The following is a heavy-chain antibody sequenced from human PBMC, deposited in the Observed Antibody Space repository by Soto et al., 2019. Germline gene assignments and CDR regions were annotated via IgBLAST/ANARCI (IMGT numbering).Heavy chain of an antibody. CDR2: IDPGRGST. V-gene: IGHV1-58*01. CDR1: ADTFTSYY. CDR3: TSDRYSGSYPRFDP. Sequence: ASVKVSCKASADTFTSYYVHWVRQAPGQRPEWIGRIDPGRGSTNYAQKFQERVTITRDMSTSTAYMELSSLRSEDTAVYYCTSDRYSGSYPRFDPWGQGTLVTVSS. D-gene: IGHD1-26*01. J-gene: IGHJ5*02.